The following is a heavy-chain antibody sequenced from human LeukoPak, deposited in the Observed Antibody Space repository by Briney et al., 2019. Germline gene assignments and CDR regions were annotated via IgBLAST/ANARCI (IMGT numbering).Heavy chain of an antibody. CDR2: IRQDGGET. V-gene: IGHV3-7*01. J-gene: IGHJ1*01. CDR1: GLTFSRDW. CDR3: ATYSSLNTREFQY. Sequence: GGSLRLSCEASGLTFSRDWMGWVRQAPGKGLEWVANIRQDGGETYYGDSVKGRFIISSDNAKNSLFLQMNRLRAEDTAVYYCATYSSLNTREFQYWGQGTLVTVSP. D-gene: IGHD3-22*01.